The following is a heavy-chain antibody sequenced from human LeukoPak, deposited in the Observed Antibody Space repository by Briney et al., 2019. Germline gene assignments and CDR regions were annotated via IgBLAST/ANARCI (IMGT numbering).Heavy chain of an antibody. CDR2: IYYSGST. CDR3: ARIWVTCSGGSCYAGWFAR. V-gene: IGHV4-59*01. Sequence: SETLSLTCTVSGGSISSYYWSWIRQPPGKGLEWIGYIYYSGSTNYNPSLKSRVTISVDTSKNQFSLKLSSVTAADTAVYYCARIWVTCSGGSCYAGWFARSGQGTLVTASS. CDR1: GGSISSYY. D-gene: IGHD2-15*01. J-gene: IGHJ5*02.